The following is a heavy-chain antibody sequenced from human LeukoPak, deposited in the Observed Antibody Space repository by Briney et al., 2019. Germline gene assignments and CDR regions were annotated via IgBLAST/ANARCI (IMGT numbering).Heavy chain of an antibody. Sequence: SGTLSLTCAVSGDSISSNNWWNWGRQPPGKGLEWVGSIYYSGSTYYNPSLKSRVTISVDTSKNQFSLKLSSVTAADTAVYYCARHPKQQLEDDAFDIWGQGTMVTVSS. D-gene: IGHD6-13*01. CDR2: IYYSGST. CDR3: ARHPKQQLEDDAFDI. CDR1: GDSISSNNW. J-gene: IGHJ3*02. V-gene: IGHV4-4*02.